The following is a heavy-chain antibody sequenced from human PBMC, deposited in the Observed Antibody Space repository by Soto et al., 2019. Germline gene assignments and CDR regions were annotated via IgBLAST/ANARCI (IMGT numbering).Heavy chain of an antibody. Sequence: PSETLSLTCTVSGASITGTSYWSWIRQPAGKGLEWIGRFSLSGTTNYNPSLRSRVTMSADVSKNQFSLRLTSVTAADTALYYCARGMTPTGASAWYYFDSWGQGTLVTVSS. CDR1: GASITGTSY. D-gene: IGHD1-1*01. CDR3: ARGMTPTGASAWYYFDS. J-gene: IGHJ4*02. V-gene: IGHV4-4*07. CDR2: FSLSGTT.